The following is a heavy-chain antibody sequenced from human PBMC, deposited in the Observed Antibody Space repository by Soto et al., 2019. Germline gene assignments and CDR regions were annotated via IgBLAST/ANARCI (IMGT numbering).Heavy chain of an antibody. Sequence: GGSLILSCAASGFTVSSNYMSWVRQAPGKGLEWVSVIYSGGSTYYADSVKGRFTISRDNSKNTLYLQMNSLRAEDTAVYYCARKGAYYYYGMDVWGQGTTVTVSS. CDR2: IYSGGST. J-gene: IGHJ6*02. CDR3: ARKGAYYYYGMDV. V-gene: IGHV3-53*01. CDR1: GFTVSSNY.